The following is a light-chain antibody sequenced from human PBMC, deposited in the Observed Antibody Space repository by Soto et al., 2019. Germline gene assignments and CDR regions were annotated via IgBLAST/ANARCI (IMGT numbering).Light chain of an antibody. Sequence: QSVLTQPPSASGTPGQRVTISCSGSSSNIGSNTVNWYQQLPGTAPKLLIYSDNQRPSGVPDRFSGSKSGTSASLAISGLQSEDEADYYCATWDDNLNGPVFGGGTNLTVL. V-gene: IGLV1-44*01. J-gene: IGLJ3*02. CDR3: ATWDDNLNGPV. CDR2: SDN. CDR1: SSNIGSNT.